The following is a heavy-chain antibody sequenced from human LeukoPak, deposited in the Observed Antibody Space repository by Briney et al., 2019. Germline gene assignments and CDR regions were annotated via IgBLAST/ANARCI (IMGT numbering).Heavy chain of an antibody. J-gene: IGHJ4*02. Sequence: SETLSLTCTVSGGSISSYYWSWIRQPAGKGLEWIGRIHTSGSTNYNPSLRSRVTISVDTSKNQFSLKLSSVTAADTAVYYCAREARIAVAGTDYWGQGTLVTVSS. CDR2: IHTSGST. CDR3: AREARIAVAGTDY. CDR1: GGSISSYY. D-gene: IGHD6-19*01. V-gene: IGHV4-4*07.